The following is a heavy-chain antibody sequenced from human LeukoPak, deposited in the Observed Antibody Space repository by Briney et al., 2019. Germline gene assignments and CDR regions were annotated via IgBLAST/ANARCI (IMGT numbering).Heavy chain of an antibody. CDR1: RFTFSTYW. V-gene: IGHV3-74*01. D-gene: IGHD1-26*01. J-gene: IGHJ3*02. CDR2: INSDGSGT. Sequence: GGSLRLSCAASRFTFSTYWMHWVRQAPGKGLVWVARINSDGSGTSYADSVKGRITISRDNAKNTLYLQMNSLRAEDTAVYHCARTATHYRDAFDIWGQGTMVNVAS. CDR3: ARTATHYRDAFDI.